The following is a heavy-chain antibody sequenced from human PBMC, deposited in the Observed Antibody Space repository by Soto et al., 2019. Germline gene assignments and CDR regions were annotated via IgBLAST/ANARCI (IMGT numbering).Heavy chain of an antibody. CDR3: ARGVKSSGYYRPYYFDY. D-gene: IGHD3-22*01. V-gene: IGHV4-61*01. J-gene: IGHJ4*02. CDR1: GGSVSSGSYY. Sequence: LSLTCTVSGGSVSSGSYYWSWIRQPPGKGLEWIGYIYYSGSTNYNPSLKSRVTISVDTSKNQFSLKLSSVTAADTAVYYCARGVKSSGYYRPYYFDYWGQGTLVTVSS. CDR2: IYYSGST.